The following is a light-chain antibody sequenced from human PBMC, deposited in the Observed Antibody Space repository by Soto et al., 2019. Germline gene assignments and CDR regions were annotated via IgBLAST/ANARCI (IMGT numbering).Light chain of an antibody. Sequence: DIVLTQSPGTLSLSPGERATLSCRASQSVSKWYVAWYQVKPGQAPRLVIYGASSRATGIPDRFSGGGSGTEFTLSISNLQPEDFATYYCLHTDSFPWTFGQGTKVEMK. V-gene: IGKV3-20*01. CDR2: GAS. CDR1: QSVSKWY. J-gene: IGKJ1*01. CDR3: LHTDSFPWT.